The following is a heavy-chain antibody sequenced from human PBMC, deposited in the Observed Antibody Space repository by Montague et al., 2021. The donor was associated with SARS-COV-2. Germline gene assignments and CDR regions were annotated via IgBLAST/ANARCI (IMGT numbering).Heavy chain of an antibody. Sequence: SLRLSCAASGVTFTNYAMNWVRQAPGKGLEWVALISSSGTITYYADSVRGRFTISRDNAKNSLSLHMNSLRDEDTAVYYCARDRRGDGDYFYDYWGQGTLVTVSS. CDR3: ARDRRGDGDYFYDY. V-gene: IGHV3-48*02. J-gene: IGHJ4*02. CDR1: GVTFTNYA. CDR2: ISSSGTIT. D-gene: IGHD4-17*01.